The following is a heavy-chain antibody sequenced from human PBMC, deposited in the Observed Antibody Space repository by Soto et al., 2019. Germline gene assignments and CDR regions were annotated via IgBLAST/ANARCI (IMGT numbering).Heavy chain of an antibody. J-gene: IGHJ4*02. CDR1: GLIFSNYK. CDR3: ARDTNGLHY. CDR2: ISTDGSIT. D-gene: IGHD2-8*01. Sequence: EVQLVESGGGLVQPGGSLRLSCAASGLIFSNYKMHWVRQAPGKGLVWVSRISTDGSITDYADSVKGRFTVSRDNAKNTLYLQMNSLRVDDTAVYYCARDTNGLHYWGQGTLVTFSS. V-gene: IGHV3-74*01.